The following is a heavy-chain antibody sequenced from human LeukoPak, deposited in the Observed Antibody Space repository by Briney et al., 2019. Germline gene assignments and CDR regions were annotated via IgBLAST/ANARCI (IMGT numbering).Heavy chain of an antibody. D-gene: IGHD4-17*01. J-gene: IGHJ5*02. CDR1: GGSFSGYY. V-gene: IGHV4-34*01. CDR2: INHSGST. CDR3: ARAAWTVTPHGGWFDP. Sequence: PSETLSLTCAVYGGSFSGYYWSWIRQPPGKGLEWIGQINHSGSTNYNPSLKSRVTISVDTSKNQFSLKLSSVTAADTAVYYCARAAWTVTPHGGWFDPWGQGTLVTVSS.